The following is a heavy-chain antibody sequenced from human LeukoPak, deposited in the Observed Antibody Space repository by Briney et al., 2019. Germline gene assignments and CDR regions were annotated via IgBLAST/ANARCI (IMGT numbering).Heavy chain of an antibody. V-gene: IGHV1-69-2*01. CDR2: VDPEDGET. D-gene: IGHD2-2*01. CDR3: ATGPIVVVPPSDYYYYYYMDV. CDR1: GYTFTDYY. Sequence: ASVKVSCKVSGYTFTDYYMHWVQQAPGKGREWMGLVDPEDGETIYAEKFQGRVTITADTSTDTAYMELSSLRSEDTAVYYCATGPIVVVPPSDYYYYYYMDVWGKGTTVTVSS. J-gene: IGHJ6*03.